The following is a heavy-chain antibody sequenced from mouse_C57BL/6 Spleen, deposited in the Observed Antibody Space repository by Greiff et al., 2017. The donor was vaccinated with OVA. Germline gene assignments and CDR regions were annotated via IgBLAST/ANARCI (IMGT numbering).Heavy chain of an antibody. CDR1: GFNIKDYY. CDR3: TSYYYGSSYLFAY. V-gene: IGHV14-1*01. D-gene: IGHD1-1*01. CDR2: IDPEDGDT. J-gene: IGHJ3*01. Sequence: EVQLVESGAELVRPGASVKLSCTASGFNIKDYYMHWVKQRPEQGLEWIGRIDPEDGDTEYAPKFQGKATMTADTSSNTAYLQLSSLTSEDTAVYYCTSYYYGSSYLFAYWGQGTLVTVSA.